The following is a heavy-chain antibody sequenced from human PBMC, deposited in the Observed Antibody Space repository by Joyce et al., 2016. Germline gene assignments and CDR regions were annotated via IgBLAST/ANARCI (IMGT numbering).Heavy chain of an antibody. J-gene: IGHJ5*02. Sequence: EVQLEESGGGLVQPGGSLRLSCAASGFTFSSYWMHWVRQAPGKGLVLVSRITYDGSGTNYADSVRGRFTISRDNAKNTLYLQMHNLRDEDTAVYYCARVGATWFDPWGQGTLVTVSS. CDR1: GFTFSSYW. CDR2: ITYDGSGT. V-gene: IGHV3-74*01. CDR3: ARVGATWFDP. D-gene: IGHD4-17*01.